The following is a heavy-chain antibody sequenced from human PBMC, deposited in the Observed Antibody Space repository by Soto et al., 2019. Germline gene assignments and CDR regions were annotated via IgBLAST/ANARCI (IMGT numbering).Heavy chain of an antibody. Sequence: ASVLVSCKASGCTFTSYGISWVRQALGHGLEWVGWVSGYNGNTNYAQNLQARVTMSTDTSTNTAYMDLRSLGSDDTAVYYCARVAGFGEDGYYYYGMDVWGQGTTVTVSS. CDR3: ARVAGFGEDGYYYYGMDV. D-gene: IGHD3-10*01. CDR2: VSGYNGNT. J-gene: IGHJ6*02. CDR1: GCTFTSYG. V-gene: IGHV1-18*01.